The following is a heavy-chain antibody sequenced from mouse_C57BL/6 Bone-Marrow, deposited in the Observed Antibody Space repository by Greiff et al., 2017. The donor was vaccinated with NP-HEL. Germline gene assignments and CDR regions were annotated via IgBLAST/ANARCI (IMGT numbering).Heavy chain of an antibody. CDR1: GFTFSSYA. Sequence: VQLKESGGGLVKPGGSLKLSCAASGFTFSSYAMSWVRQTPEKRLEWVATISDGGSYTYYPDNVKGRFTISRDNAKNNLYLQMSHLKSEDTAMYYCARERGFTTVVDYYAMDYWGQGTSVTVSS. V-gene: IGHV5-4*01. CDR2: ISDGGSYT. D-gene: IGHD1-1*01. J-gene: IGHJ4*01. CDR3: ARERGFTTVVDYYAMDY.